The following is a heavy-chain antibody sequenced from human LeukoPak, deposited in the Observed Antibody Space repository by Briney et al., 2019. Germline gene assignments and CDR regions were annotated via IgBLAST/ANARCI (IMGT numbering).Heavy chain of an antibody. CDR2: IYSSGRI. Sequence: KASETLSLTCSVSGGSISSDSYYWGWIRQPPGKGLEWIGTIYSSGRIYYNPSLKSRLTISLDTSKNQFSLNLTSVTASDAAVYFCASPRRVSTLYYFDYWGQGILVTVSS. J-gene: IGHJ4*02. CDR1: GGSISSDSYY. D-gene: IGHD2-8*01. V-gene: IGHV4-39*01. CDR3: ASPRRVSTLYYFDY.